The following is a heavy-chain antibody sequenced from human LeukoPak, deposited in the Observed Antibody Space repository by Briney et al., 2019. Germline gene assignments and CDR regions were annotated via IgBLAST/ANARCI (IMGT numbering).Heavy chain of an antibody. CDR3: ARGPEFIRTVGMRMVGNFDY. Sequence: SETLSLTCVVSGYSISSGHYWVWIRQPPGKGLEWIGSIYHSGSTYYNPSLKRRVTISVDTSKNQFSLKVISVTAADTAVYYCARGPEFIRTVGMRMVGNFDYWGQGILVTVSS. J-gene: IGHJ4*02. CDR1: GYSISSGHY. CDR2: IYHSGST. V-gene: IGHV4-38-2*01. D-gene: IGHD2-2*01.